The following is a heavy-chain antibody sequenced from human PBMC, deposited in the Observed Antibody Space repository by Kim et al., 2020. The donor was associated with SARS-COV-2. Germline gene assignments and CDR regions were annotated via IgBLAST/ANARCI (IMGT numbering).Heavy chain of an antibody. CDR3: AKIIPDILTGPDAFDI. CDR1: GFTFSSYA. Sequence: GGSLRLSCAASGFTFSSYAMRWVRQAPGKGLEWVAAISGSGGSTYYADSVKGRFTISRDNSKNTLYLQMNSLRAEDTAVYYCAKIIPDILTGPDAFDIWGQGTMVTVSS. V-gene: IGHV3-23*01. D-gene: IGHD3-9*01. J-gene: IGHJ3*02. CDR2: ISGSGGST.